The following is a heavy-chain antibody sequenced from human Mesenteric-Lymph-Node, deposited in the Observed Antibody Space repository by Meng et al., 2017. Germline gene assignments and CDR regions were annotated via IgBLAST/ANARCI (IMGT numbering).Heavy chain of an antibody. Sequence: AQLVQSGGEVKKPGAALKVSCKASGYTFTNYGITWVRQVPGQGLEWMGWINAYNGDTNYAQTLQGRVTMTTDTSTSTAYMELRSLRSDDTAVYYCARVEVGITSGDYWGQGTLVTVSS. CDR1: GYTFTNYG. D-gene: IGHD1-26*01. CDR2: INAYNGDT. J-gene: IGHJ4*02. CDR3: ARVEVGITSGDY. V-gene: IGHV1-18*01.